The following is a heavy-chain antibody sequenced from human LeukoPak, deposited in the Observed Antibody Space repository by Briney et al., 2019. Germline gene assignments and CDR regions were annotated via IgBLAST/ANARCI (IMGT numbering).Heavy chain of an antibody. CDR1: GGSISSYY. Sequence: SETLSLTCTVSGGSISSYYWSWIRQPPGKGLEWIGYIYYSGSTNYNPSLKSRVTISVDTSKIQFSLKLSSVTAADTAVYYCAKDQDIVVVAAAKPYYYYYMDVWGKGTTVTISS. CDR3: AKDQDIVVVAAAKPYYYYYMDV. D-gene: IGHD2-15*01. J-gene: IGHJ6*03. CDR2: IYYSGST. V-gene: IGHV4-59*01.